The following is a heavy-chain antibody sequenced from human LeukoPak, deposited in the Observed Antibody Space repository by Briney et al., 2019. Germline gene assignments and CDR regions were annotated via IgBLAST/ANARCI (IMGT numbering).Heavy chain of an antibody. J-gene: IGHJ5*02. Sequence: GRSLRLSCAASGFTFSSYAMSWVRQAPGKGLEWVSAISGSGGSTYYADSVKGRFTISRDNSKNTLYLQMNSLRAEDTAVYYCAKDYSGSYYGLFDPWGQGTLVTVSS. D-gene: IGHD1-26*01. CDR1: GFTFSSYA. CDR3: AKDYSGSYYGLFDP. V-gene: IGHV3-23*01. CDR2: ISGSGGST.